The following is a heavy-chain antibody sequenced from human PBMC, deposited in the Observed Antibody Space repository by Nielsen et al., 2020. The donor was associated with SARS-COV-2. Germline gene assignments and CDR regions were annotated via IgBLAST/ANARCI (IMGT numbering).Heavy chain of an antibody. J-gene: IGHJ4*02. D-gene: IGHD6-19*01. Sequence: GESLKISCAASGFSFSGYWMTWVRQAPGKGLEWVANTNRDESETFYVDSVKGRFTISRDNAKNSLYLEMNNLRDEDTAVFYCARPRQKFSSGYPDYWGQGTLVTVSS. CDR2: TNRDESET. V-gene: IGHV3-7*03. CDR1: GFSFSGYW. CDR3: ARPRQKFSSGYPDY.